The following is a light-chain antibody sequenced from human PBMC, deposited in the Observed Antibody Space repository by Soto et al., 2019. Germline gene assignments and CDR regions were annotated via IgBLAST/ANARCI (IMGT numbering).Light chain of an antibody. CDR2: AAS. CDR3: QQTLSVPRT. Sequence: DIQMTRSPRFLSASVGDRVTITCRASQNIRTYLTWYQQKPGKGPTVLIYAASTLQRGVPSRFSGSTTGTDFTLTITGLQPEDSATYYCQQTLSVPRTFGLGTKVEIK. CDR1: QNIRTY. V-gene: IGKV1-39*01. J-gene: IGKJ1*01.